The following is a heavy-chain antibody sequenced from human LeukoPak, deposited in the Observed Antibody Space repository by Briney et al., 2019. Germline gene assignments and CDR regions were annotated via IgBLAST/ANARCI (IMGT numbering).Heavy chain of an antibody. J-gene: IGHJ3*02. CDR3: ARGGHDPGIPFDI. CDR2: ISGSGATT. CDR1: GFTFSNYA. V-gene: IGHV3-23*01. D-gene: IGHD1-1*01. Sequence: GGSLRLSCAASGFTFSNYAMSWVRQAPGQGLEWVPVISGSGATTDHADSVMGRFTTSRDNSKNTLYLQMNSLRADDTAVYYCARGGHDPGIPFDIWGQGTMVTVSS.